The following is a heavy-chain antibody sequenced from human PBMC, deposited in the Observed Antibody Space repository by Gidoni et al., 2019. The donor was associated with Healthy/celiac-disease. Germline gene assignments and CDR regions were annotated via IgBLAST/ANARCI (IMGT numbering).Heavy chain of an antibody. D-gene: IGHD4-17*01. CDR1: GFTFSSYG. J-gene: IGHJ4*02. Sequence: QVQLVESGGGVVQPGRSLRLSCAASGFTFSSYGMHWVRQAPCKGLEWVAVISYDGSNKYYADSVKGRFTISRDNSKNTLYLQMNSLRAEDTAVYYCAKVATYGDYNYWGQGTLVTVSS. CDR2: ISYDGSNK. V-gene: IGHV3-30*18. CDR3: AKVATYGDYNY.